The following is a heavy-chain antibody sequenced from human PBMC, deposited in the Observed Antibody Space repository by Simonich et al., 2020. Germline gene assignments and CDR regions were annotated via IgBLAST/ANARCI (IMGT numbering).Heavy chain of an antibody. CDR2: IRSSSSYI. Sequence: EVQLVESGGGLVKPGGSLRLSCSASGFTFSSYSMNWVRQAPGKWREWVSSIRSSSSYIYYADSVKGRFTIARDNAKNSLYLQMNSLRAEDTAVYYCAREQARGGAFDIWGQGTMVTVSS. CDR3: AREQARGGAFDI. D-gene: IGHD3-16*01. CDR1: GFTFSSYS. J-gene: IGHJ3*02. V-gene: IGHV3-21*01.